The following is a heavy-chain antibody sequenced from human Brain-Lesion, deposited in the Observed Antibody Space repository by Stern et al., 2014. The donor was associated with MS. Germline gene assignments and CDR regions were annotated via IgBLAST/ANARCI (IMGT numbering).Heavy chain of an antibody. Sequence: VQLVESGPGLVKPSQTLSLSCTVSGGSISSGGYYWSWIRQPAGKGLEWIGRIFNSGRTRYNPSLKSGVTISIDPSKNQFSLRLNSMTAADTAVYYCARGRVVPGFQYYATDVWGQGTTVIVSS. CDR2: IFNSGRT. CDR1: GGSISSGGYY. CDR3: ARGRVVPGFQYYATDV. J-gene: IGHJ6*02. D-gene: IGHD2-2*01. V-gene: IGHV4-61*02.